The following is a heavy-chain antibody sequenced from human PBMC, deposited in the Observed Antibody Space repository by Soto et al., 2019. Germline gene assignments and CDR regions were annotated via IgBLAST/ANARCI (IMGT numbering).Heavy chain of an antibody. CDR2: INSGGTSI. Sequence: PGWSLRLSCAVSGFTFSNYEMNWVRQAPGKGLEWVSYINSGGTSIKYADSVKGRFTISRDNAWSSLYLQMNSLRDDDTAVYYCARENDGNAFDYWGQGTLVTVSS. D-gene: IGHD1-1*01. CDR3: ARENDGNAFDY. J-gene: IGHJ4*02. CDR1: GFTFSNYE. V-gene: IGHV3-48*03.